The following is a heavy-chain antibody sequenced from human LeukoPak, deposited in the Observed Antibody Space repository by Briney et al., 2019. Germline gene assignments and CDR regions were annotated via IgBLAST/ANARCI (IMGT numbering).Heavy chain of an antibody. CDR2: IIPIFGTA. V-gene: IGHV1-69*06. CDR1: GGTFSSYA. CDR3: ATESYSGSYLYAFDI. D-gene: IGHD1-26*01. J-gene: IGHJ3*02. Sequence: SVKVSCKASGGTFSSYAISWVRQAPGQGLEWMGGIIPIFGTANYAQKFQGRVTITADKSTSTAYMELSSLRSEDTAVYYCATESYSGSYLYAFDIWAKGQWSPSLQ.